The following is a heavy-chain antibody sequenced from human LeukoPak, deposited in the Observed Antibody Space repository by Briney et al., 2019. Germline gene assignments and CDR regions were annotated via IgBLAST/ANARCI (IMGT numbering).Heavy chain of an antibody. CDR1: GFTCSSYG. V-gene: IGHV3-30*18. D-gene: IGHD3-16*01. J-gene: IGHJ4*02. CDR3: KKSFTPVMLISPDY. CDR2: ISYDGTNK. Sequence: GRSLRLSCAAPGFTCSSYGMHWVRQAPGKGLEWVAVISYDGTNKYYADSVKGRFTISRDNSKNTVYLQMNSLRPEDTAVYYCKKSFTPVMLISPDYGGQGTLVTVSS.